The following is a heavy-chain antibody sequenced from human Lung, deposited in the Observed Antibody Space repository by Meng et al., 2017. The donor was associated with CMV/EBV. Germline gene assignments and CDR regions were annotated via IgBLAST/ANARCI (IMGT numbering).Heavy chain of an antibody. J-gene: IGHJ6*04. D-gene: IGHD2-2*02. CDR2: LIPIFGIA. V-gene: IGHV1-69*05. Sequence: SXXVSCKASGGTLSNNAFSWVRQAPGKGLEWMGGLIPIFGIANYAQKFQGRVTIATDESTSTAYMELISLRPEDPAVYYCARDRTGDCSSTSCYNYYDYYGMEVWGAGTXVPVSS. CDR1: GGTLSNNA. CDR3: ARDRTGDCSSTSCYNYYDYYGMEV.